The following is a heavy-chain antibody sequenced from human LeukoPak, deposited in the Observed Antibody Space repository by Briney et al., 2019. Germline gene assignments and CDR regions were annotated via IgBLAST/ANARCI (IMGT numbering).Heavy chain of an antibody. D-gene: IGHD6-19*01. V-gene: IGHV3-30-3*01. CDR2: ISYDGSNK. Sequence: SGGSLRLSCADSGFTFSSYAMHWVRQAPGKGLEWVAVISYDGSNKYYADSVKGRFTISRDNSKNTLYLQMNSLRAEDTAVYYCARDGYSSGWYVGYYFDYWGQGTLVTVSS. CDR1: GFTFSSYA. J-gene: IGHJ4*02. CDR3: ARDGYSSGWYVGYYFDY.